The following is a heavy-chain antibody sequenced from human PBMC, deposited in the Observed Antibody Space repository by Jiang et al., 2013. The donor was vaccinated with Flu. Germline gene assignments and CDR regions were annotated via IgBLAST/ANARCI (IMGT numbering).Heavy chain of an antibody. D-gene: IGHD3-10*01. V-gene: IGHV3-49*04. Sequence: LVEVWGRLGTARRSLRLSCTTSGFTFGDYAMSWVRQAPGKGLEWVGFIRNKDYDGTTEYAASVKGRFTISRDDSKSIAYLQMNSLKTEDTALYYCTGREGSCYDYGMDVWGKGTTVIVSS. J-gene: IGHJ6*04. CDR3: TGREGSCYDYGMDV. CDR1: GFTFGDYA. CDR2: IRNKDYDGTT.